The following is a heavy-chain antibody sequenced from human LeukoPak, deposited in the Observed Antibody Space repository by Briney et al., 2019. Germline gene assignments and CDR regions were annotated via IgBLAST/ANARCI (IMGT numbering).Heavy chain of an antibody. CDR2: ISSSSSYI. CDR3: ARVLNNYGDGY. CDR1: GFTFSSYS. Sequence: GGSLRLSCAASGFTFSSYSMNWVRQAPGKGLEWVSSISSSSSYIYYADSVKGRFTISRDDAKNSLYLQMNSLRAEDTAVYYCARVLNNYGDGYWGQGTLVTVSS. D-gene: IGHD4-17*01. J-gene: IGHJ4*02. V-gene: IGHV3-21*01.